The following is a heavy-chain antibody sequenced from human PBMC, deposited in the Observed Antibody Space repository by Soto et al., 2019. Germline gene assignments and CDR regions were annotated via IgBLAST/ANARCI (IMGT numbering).Heavy chain of an antibody. J-gene: IGHJ5*02. CDR1: GYTFTSYY. D-gene: IGHD1-26*01. CDR3: AKDAAYRVTAGANSWFDP. V-gene: IGHV1-46*01. Sequence: ASVKVSCKASGYTFTSYYMHWVRQAPGQGLEWMGIINPSGGSTSYAQKFQGRVTMTRDTSTSTVYMELSSLRAEDTAVYYCAKDAAYRVTAGANSWFDPWGQGTLVTVSS. CDR2: INPSGGST.